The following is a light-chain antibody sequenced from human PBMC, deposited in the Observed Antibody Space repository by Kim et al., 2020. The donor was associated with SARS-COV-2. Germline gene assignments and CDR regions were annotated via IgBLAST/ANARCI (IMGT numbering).Light chain of an antibody. CDR2: GAS. CDR1: QSVSTN. V-gene: IGKV3-15*01. J-gene: IGKJ1*01. CDR3: QQYNNWPQT. Sequence: ETVMTQSPATLSVSPGERATLSCRASQSVSTNLAWYQQKPGQGPRPLIYGASTRATGIPARFSGSGSGTEFTLTISSLQSEDFAVYYCQQYNNWPQTFGQGNKVDIK.